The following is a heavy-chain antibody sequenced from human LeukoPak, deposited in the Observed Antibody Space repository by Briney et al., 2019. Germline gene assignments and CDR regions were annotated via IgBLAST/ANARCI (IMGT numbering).Heavy chain of an antibody. V-gene: IGHV6-1*01. CDR3: ARGIAAAGTIYYYGMDV. Sequence: SQTLSLTCAISGDSVSSNSAAWNWIRQSPPRGLEWLGRTYYRSKWYNDYAVSVKSRITINPDTSKNQFSLQLNSVTPEDTAVYYCARGIAAAGTIYYYGMDVWGKGTTVTVSS. J-gene: IGHJ6*04. CDR2: TYYRSKWYN. CDR1: GDSVSSNSAA. D-gene: IGHD6-13*01.